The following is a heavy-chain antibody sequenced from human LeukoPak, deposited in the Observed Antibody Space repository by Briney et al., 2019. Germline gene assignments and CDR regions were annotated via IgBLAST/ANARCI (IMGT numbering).Heavy chain of an antibody. Sequence: PGGSLRLSCAASGFTFSSYWMSWVRQAPGKGLEWVANIKQDGSEKYYVDSVKGRFTISRDNAKNSLYLQMNSLRAEDTAVYYCAKDPEKVTTSWFDPWGQGTLVTVSS. CDR2: IKQDGSEK. CDR1: GFTFSSYW. J-gene: IGHJ5*02. V-gene: IGHV3-7*03. D-gene: IGHD4-17*01. CDR3: AKDPEKVTTSWFDP.